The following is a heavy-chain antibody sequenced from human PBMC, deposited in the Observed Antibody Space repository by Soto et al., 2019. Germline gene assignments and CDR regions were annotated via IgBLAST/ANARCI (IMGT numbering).Heavy chain of an antibody. V-gene: IGHV1-3*01. CDR3: ARDMGPLRNYYFWSGYSAVYGMYG. CDR2: INAGNGNT. Sequence: ASVKVSCKASGYTFTSYAMHWVRQAPGQRLEWMGWINAGNGNTKYSQKFQGRVTITRDTSASTAYMELSSLRSEDTAVYYCARDMGPLRNYYFWSGYSAVYGMYGWGKGNTVTVSS. J-gene: IGHJ6*04. CDR1: GYTFTSYA. D-gene: IGHD3-3*01.